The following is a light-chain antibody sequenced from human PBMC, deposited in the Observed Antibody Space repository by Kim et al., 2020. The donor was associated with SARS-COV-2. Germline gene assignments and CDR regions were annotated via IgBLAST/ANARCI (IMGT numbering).Light chain of an antibody. CDR3: QGYGSSLFT. V-gene: IGKV3-20*01. CDR2: GAS. Sequence: EIVLTQYPGTLSLSPGERAPLSCRSSQRISSSYLAWYQQRPGQAPRLLIYGASWRGICSPDRFSGSGSGTDFTLSINRLQREEFAGWYFQGYGSSLFTFGGGSKVDI. CDR1: QRISSSY. J-gene: IGKJ4*01.